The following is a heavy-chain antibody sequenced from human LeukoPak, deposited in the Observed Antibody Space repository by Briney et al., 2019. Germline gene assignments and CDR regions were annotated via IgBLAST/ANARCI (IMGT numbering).Heavy chain of an antibody. V-gene: IGHV3-64*01. CDR3: ARDGGDIVVVTSSYYYMDV. CDR2: ISSHGGST. Sequence: GGSLRLSCAASGFTFSIYGMHWVRQAPGKGLEYVSGISSHGGSTYYANSVKGRFTISRDNSKNMLYVQMGSLRAEDMAVYYCARDGGDIVVVTSSYYYMDVWGKGTTVTVSS. CDR1: GFTFSIYG. D-gene: IGHD2-21*02. J-gene: IGHJ6*03.